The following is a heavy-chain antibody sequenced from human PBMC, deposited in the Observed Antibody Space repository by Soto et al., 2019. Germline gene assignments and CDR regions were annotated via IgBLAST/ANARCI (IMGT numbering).Heavy chain of an antibody. J-gene: IGHJ6*02. CDR3: ARGRSDSAGSSLGRRMDV. V-gene: IGHV4-4*02. Sequence: QVLLQESGPGLVKASGTLSLTCAVSGDSNRTRYWWTWVRRPPGRELQWIGEVNHSGTANYNPSLKSRATISIDESKSQFSLNLTSVTAADSAIYYCARGRSDSAGSSLGRRMDVWGQGTTVTVSS. CDR1: GDSNRTRYW. D-gene: IGHD3-10*01. CDR2: VNHSGTA.